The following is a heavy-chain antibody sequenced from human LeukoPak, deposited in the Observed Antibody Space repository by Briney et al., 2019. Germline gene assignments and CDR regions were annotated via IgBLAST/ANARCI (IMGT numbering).Heavy chain of an antibody. V-gene: IGHV3-9*01. Sequence: GGSLRLSCVASGFTFDDYAMHWVRQVAGKGLEWVSGISWNSGSIDCADSVKGRFTISRDNAKKSLYLQMNSLRAEDTALYYCARARDAMDVWGQGTPVTVSS. CDR1: GFTFDDYA. J-gene: IGHJ6*02. CDR3: ARARDAMDV. CDR2: ISWNSGSI.